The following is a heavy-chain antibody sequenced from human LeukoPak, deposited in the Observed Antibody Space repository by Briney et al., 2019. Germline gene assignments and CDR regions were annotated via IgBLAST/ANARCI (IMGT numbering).Heavy chain of an antibody. CDR1: GSRFTSYW. Sequence: GASLKISCKGSGSRFTSYWISWVRQLPGKGLEWMGRIDPSDSYTVYSPSFQGHVTISTDKSISTAYLQWNSLKASDTAMYYCVRDRDYWGQGTLVTVSS. J-gene: IGHJ4*02. CDR3: VRDRDY. CDR2: IDPSDSYT. V-gene: IGHV5-10-1*01.